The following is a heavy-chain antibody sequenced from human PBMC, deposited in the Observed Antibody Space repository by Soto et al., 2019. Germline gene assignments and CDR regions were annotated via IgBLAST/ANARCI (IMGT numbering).Heavy chain of an antibody. Sequence: LQLLESGGNLVHPGGSLTLSCAAAGFNFGTYTMSWVRQAPGKGPEWVAGFYGGGSSSTFYADSVKGRFTISRDNSQNMVFLQINSLRAEDTAVYYCTKDRHPDGIWSFDCWGRGPLVTVSS. J-gene: IGHJ4*02. CDR1: GFNFGTYT. V-gene: IGHV3-23*03. D-gene: IGHD3-3*01. CDR3: TKDRHPDGIWSFDC. CDR2: FYGGGSSST.